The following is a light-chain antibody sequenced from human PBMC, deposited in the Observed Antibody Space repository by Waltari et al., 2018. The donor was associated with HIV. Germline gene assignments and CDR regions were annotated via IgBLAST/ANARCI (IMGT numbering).Light chain of an antibody. V-gene: IGLV2-14*03. Sequence: QSALTHPTSVSGSPGQSITISCSGSSSDITTYDYVSWYQKQPDKAPKLLIFDVTDRPSGVSRRFSGSKSGNTASLTISGLQPDDEADYYGSSYTTDNTVVFGGGTRLTVL. J-gene: IGLJ2*01. CDR2: DVT. CDR3: SSYTTDNTVV. CDR1: SSDITTYDY.